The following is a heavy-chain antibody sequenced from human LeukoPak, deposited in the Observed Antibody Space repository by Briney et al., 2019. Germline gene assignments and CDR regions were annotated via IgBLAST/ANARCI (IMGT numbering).Heavy chain of an antibody. CDR1: GGSISSSSYY. D-gene: IGHD3-22*01. J-gene: IGHJ6*03. CDR3: ARLTYYSGYMDV. Sequence: SETLSLTCTVSGGSISSSSYYWGWIRQPPGKGLEWIGSIYYSGSTYYNPSLKSRVTISVDTSKNQFSLKLSSVTAADTAVYYCARLTYYSGYMDVWGKGTTVTISS. CDR2: IYYSGST. V-gene: IGHV4-39*07.